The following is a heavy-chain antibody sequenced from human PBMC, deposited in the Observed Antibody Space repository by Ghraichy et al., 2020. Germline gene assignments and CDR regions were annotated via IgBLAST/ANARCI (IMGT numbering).Heavy chain of an antibody. CDR3: TSQYFPGRPGASHDVVDI. D-gene: IGHD2/OR15-2a*01. CDR1: GFTFSNAW. V-gene: IGHV3-15*01. Sequence: GGSLRLSCAASGFTFSNAWMTWVRQAPGKGLEWIGRIKSNNAGGTTDYGAPVRGRFTISRDDSKDLLILQMNSLKIEDTAMYYCTSQYFPGRPGASHDVVDIWGPGEMVTVS. CDR2: IKSNNAGGTT. J-gene: IGHJ3*02.